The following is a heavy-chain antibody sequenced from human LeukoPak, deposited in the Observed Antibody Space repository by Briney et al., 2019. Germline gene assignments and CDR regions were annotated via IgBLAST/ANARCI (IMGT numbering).Heavy chain of an antibody. V-gene: IGHV3-7*01. CDR1: GFTFSSYW. CDR3: ASVPGPVDENWFDP. Sequence: GGSLRLSCAASGFTFSSYWMSWVRQAPGKGLEWVANIKQDGSEKYYVDSVKGRFTISRDNAKNSLYLQMNSLRAEDTAVYYCASVPGPVDENWFDPWGQGTLVTVSS. CDR2: IKQDGSEK. J-gene: IGHJ5*02. D-gene: IGHD1-1*01.